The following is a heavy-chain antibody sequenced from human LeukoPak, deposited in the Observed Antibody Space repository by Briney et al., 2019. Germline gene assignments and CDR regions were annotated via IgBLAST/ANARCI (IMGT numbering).Heavy chain of an antibody. CDR1: GGSISSYY. CDR2: IYYSGST. J-gene: IGHJ4*02. CDR3: ARVPTVTQGAYYFDY. Sequence: SETLSLTCTVSGGSISSYYWSWIRQPPGKGLEWIGYIYYSGSTNYNPSLKSRVTISVDTSKNQFSLKLSTVTAADTAVYYCARVPTVTQGAYYFDYWGQGTLVTVSS. V-gene: IGHV4-59*01. D-gene: IGHD4-17*01.